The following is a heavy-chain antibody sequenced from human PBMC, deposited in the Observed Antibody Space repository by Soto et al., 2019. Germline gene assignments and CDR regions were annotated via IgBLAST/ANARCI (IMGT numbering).Heavy chain of an antibody. D-gene: IGHD3-22*01. J-gene: IGHJ5*02. Sequence: QVQLQESGPGLVKPSQTLSLTCTVSGGSISDGYYWSWIRQHPGKGLEWIGSISYSGSTSYNLSLKSRLTISVDRSKSQFSLNLSSVTAADTAVYYCARRDRSGYSYWLDTWGQGTLVTVSS. V-gene: IGHV4-31*03. CDR2: ISYSGST. CDR1: GGSISDGYY. CDR3: ARRDRSGYSYWLDT.